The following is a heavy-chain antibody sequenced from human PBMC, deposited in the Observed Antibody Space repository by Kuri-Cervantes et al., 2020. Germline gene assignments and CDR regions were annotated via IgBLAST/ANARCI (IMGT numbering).Heavy chain of an antibody. Sequence: GGSLRLSCAASGFTFSSYAVHWVRQAPGKGLEWVAVISYDGSNKYYADSVKGRFTISRDNSKNTLYLQMNSLRAEDTAVYYCAKNLGDPYWGQGTLVSVSS. CDR2: ISYDGSNK. J-gene: IGHJ4*02. CDR3: AKNLGDPY. V-gene: IGHV3-30-3*02. D-gene: IGHD3-16*01. CDR1: GFTFSSYA.